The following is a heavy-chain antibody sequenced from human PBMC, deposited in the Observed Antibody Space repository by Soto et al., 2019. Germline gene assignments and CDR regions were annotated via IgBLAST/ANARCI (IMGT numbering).Heavy chain of an antibody. CDR1: GGTFSSYT. D-gene: IGHD6-13*01. Sequence: SVKVSCKASGGTFSSYTISWVRQAPGQGLEWMGRIIPILGIANYAQKFQGRVTITADKSTSTAYMELSSLRSEDTAVYYCARLRRIAAAGYDAFDFWGQGTMVTVSS. J-gene: IGHJ3*01. CDR3: ARLRRIAAAGYDAFDF. CDR2: IIPILGIA. V-gene: IGHV1-69*02.